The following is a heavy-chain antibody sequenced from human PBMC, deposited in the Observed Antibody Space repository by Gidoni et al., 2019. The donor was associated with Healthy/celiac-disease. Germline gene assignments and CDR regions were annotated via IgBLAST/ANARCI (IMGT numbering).Heavy chain of an antibody. CDR1: GGTFSSYT. J-gene: IGHJ5*02. D-gene: IGHD5-12*01. CDR3: ARGRGATIEWFDP. CDR2: IIPILGIA. V-gene: IGHV1-69*02. Sequence: QVQLVQSGAEVKKPGSSVKVSCKASGGTFSSYTISWVRQAPGQGLEWMGRIIPILGIANYAQKFQGRVTITADKSTSTAYMELSSLRSEDTAVYYCARGRGATIEWFDPWGQGTLVTVSS.